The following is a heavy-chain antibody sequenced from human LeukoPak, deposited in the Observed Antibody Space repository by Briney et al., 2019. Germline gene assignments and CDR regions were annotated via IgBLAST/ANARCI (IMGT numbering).Heavy chain of an antibody. CDR2: ISSSGSTI. V-gene: IGHV3-11*01. CDR1: GFTFSDNY. D-gene: IGHD3-22*01. Sequence: PGGSLRLSCAASGFTFSDNYMSRIRQAPGKGLEWVSYISSSGSTIYYADSVKGRFTISRDNAKNSLYLQMNSLRAEDTAVYYCARDQAPYYYDSRSSAFDIWGQGTMVTVSS. J-gene: IGHJ3*02. CDR3: ARDQAPYYYDSRSSAFDI.